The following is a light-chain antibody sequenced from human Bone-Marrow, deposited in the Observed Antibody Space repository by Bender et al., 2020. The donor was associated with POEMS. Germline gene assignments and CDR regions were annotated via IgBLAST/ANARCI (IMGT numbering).Light chain of an antibody. CDR1: SSDVGGYDY. Sequence: QSALTQPASVSGSPGQSITISCTGTSSDVGGYDYVSWYQQHPGKAPRLMIYDVINRPSGVSNRFSGSKSGNTASLTISGLQSEDEADYYCAAWEDSLNGWVFGGGTKLTVL. J-gene: IGLJ3*02. CDR2: DVI. V-gene: IGLV2-14*01. CDR3: AAWEDSLNGWV.